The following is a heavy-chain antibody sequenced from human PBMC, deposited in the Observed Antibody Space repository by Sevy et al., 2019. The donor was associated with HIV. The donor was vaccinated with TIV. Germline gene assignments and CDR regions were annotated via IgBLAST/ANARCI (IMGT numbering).Heavy chain of an antibody. CDR2: INQDGGQK. V-gene: IGHV3-7*01. J-gene: IGHJ3*01. CDR1: GSSFGIHW. CDR3: ARDPDPVPGVAFDV. Sequence: GSLRLSCVASGSSFGIHWMSWVRQAPGKGLEWVAKINQDGGQKYYVDSVKGRFIISRDNAKSSLYLQMNSLRVEDTALYYCARDPDPVPGVAFDVWGQGTMVTVSS.